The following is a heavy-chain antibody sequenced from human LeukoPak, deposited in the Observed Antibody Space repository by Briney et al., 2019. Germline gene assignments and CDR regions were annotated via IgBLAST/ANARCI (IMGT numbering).Heavy chain of an antibody. V-gene: IGHV3-30*04. CDR1: GFSFSSYA. J-gene: IGHJ5*02. CDR2: ISSDGSRR. CDR3: AKGRDTTSWYGSWIDR. Sequence: GGPLRLSCAASGFSFSSYAMRWVRQAPGKGLEWVSVISSDGSRRDYADSVRGRFTISRDNSKNMLYVRMNSLGSEDTAVYFCAKGRDTTSWYGSWIDRWGQGTLVTVSS. D-gene: IGHD6-13*01.